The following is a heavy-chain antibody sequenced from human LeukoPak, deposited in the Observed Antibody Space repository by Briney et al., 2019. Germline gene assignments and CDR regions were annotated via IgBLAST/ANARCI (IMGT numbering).Heavy chain of an antibody. CDR3: ARDSRYNWNDEADAFDI. CDR1: GFTFSSYS. V-gene: IGHV3-21*01. J-gene: IGHJ3*02. D-gene: IGHD1-20*01. Sequence: PGGSLRLSCAASGFTFSSYSMNLVRQAPGKGLEWVSSISSSSSYIYYADSVKGRFTISRDNAKNSLYLQMNSLRAEDTAVYYCARDSRYNWNDEADAFDIWGQGTMVTVSS. CDR2: ISSSSSYI.